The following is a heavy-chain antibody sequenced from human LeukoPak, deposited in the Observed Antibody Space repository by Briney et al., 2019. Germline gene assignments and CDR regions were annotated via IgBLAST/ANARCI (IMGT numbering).Heavy chain of an antibody. CDR2: INPSGGST. CDR1: GYTFTSYY. J-gene: IGHJ4*02. Sequence: ASVKVSCKASGYTFTSYYMHWVRQAPGQGLEWMGIINPSGGSTSYAQKFQGRVTITADESTSTAYMELSSLRSEDTAVYYCARGVVRGVIILGLGYYFDYWGQGTLVTVSS. V-gene: IGHV1-46*01. CDR3: ARGVVRGVIILGLGYYFDY. D-gene: IGHD3-10*01.